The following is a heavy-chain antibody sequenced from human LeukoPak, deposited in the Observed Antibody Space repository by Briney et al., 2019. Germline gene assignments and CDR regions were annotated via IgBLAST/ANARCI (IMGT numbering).Heavy chain of an antibody. CDR2: ISGSALST. V-gene: IGHV3-23*01. Sequence: PGGSLRLSCAVSGFTFSNYGMSWVRQAPGKGLEWVSGISGSALSTYYADSVKGRFTISRDNSKNTLYLQMNSLRAEDTAVYYCARVGSAGFFDYWGQGTLVTVSS. CDR1: GFTFSNYG. J-gene: IGHJ4*02. CDR3: ARVGSAGFFDY. D-gene: IGHD1-26*01.